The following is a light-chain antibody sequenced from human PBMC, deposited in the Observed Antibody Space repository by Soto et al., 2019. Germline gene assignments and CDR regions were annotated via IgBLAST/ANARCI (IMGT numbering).Light chain of an antibody. CDR1: SSSIGAGYD. J-gene: IGLJ2*01. CDR2: GNN. V-gene: IGLV1-40*01. CDR3: LSYDNSLSSPVL. Sequence: QCVLTQPPSVSGAPGQRVTIPCTGSSSSIGAGYDVHWYQQLPGTAPKLLIYGNNNRPSGVPDRFSGSRSGTSASLAITGLQAEDEADYFCLSYDNSLSSPVLFGGGTKLTVL.